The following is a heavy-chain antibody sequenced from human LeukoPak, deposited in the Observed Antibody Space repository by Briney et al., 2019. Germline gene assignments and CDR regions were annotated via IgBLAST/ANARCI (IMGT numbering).Heavy chain of an antibody. D-gene: IGHD1-26*01. Sequence: QPGGSLRLSCAASGFTFSSYAMSWVRQAPGKGLEWVSAISGSGGSTYYADSVKGRFTISRDNAKNSLYLQMNGLRAEDTAVYYCVAWGNSGNSWGQGTMVIVSS. J-gene: IGHJ3*01. CDR1: GFTFSSYA. V-gene: IGHV3-23*01. CDR3: VAWGNSGNS. CDR2: ISGSGGST.